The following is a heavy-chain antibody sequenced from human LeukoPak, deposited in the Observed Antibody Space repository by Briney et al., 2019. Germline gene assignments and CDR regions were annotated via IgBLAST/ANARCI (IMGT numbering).Heavy chain of an antibody. D-gene: IGHD6-13*01. CDR2: IWSDGSNK. Sequence: PGGSLRLSCAASGFTFSTYGMHWVRQAPGKGLEWVAVIWSDGSNKYYADSVKGRFTISRDNAKNTLYLQMNSLRAEDTAVYYCSREIRPAGTDSWGQGTLVTVSS. CDR1: GFTFSTYG. J-gene: IGHJ4*02. V-gene: IGHV3-33*01. CDR3: SREIRPAGTDS.